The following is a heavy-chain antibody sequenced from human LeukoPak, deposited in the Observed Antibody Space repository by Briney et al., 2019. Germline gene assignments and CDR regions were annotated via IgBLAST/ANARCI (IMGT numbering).Heavy chain of an antibody. CDR3: AYGARAVAGRSYYYYYGMDV. V-gene: IGHV4-34*01. CDR1: GGSFSGYY. Sequence: SETLFLTCAVYGGSFSGYYWSWIRQPPGKGLEWIGEINHSGSTNYNPSLKSRVTISVDTSKNQFSLKLSSVTAADTAVYYCAYGARAVAGRSYYYYYGMDVWGKGTTVTVSS. J-gene: IGHJ6*04. CDR2: INHSGST. D-gene: IGHD6-19*01.